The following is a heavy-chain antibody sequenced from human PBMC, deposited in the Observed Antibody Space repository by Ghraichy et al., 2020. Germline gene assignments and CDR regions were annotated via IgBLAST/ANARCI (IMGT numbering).Heavy chain of an antibody. J-gene: IGHJ4*02. CDR1: GFTVSSNY. Sequence: GGSLRLSCAASGFTVSSNYMSWVRQAPGKGLEWVSVIYSGGSTYYADSVKGRFTISRDNSKNTLYLQMNSLRAEDTAVYYCERGAAAGPYYFDYGGQGTLVTVSS. D-gene: IGHD6-13*01. V-gene: IGHV3-53*01. CDR3: ERGAAAGPYYFDY. CDR2: IYSGGST.